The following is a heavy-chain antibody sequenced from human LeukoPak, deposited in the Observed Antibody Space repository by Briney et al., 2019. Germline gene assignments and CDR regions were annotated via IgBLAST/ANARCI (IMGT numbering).Heavy chain of an antibody. CDR1: GFTFSNYG. J-gene: IGHJ3*02. V-gene: IGHV3-30*02. Sequence: GGSLRLSCAASGFTFSNYGMHWVRQAPGKGLEWVAFIRYDGSNKYYADSVKGRFTISRDNSKNTLYLQMDSLRTEDTAVYYCAKDSGVGRATTFSILDIWGQGTMVTVSS. D-gene: IGHD5-24*01. CDR2: IRYDGSNK. CDR3: AKDSGVGRATTFSILDI.